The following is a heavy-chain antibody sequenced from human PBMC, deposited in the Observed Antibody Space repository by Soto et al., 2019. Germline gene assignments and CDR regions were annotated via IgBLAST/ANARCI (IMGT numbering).Heavy chain of an antibody. CDR3: ARQKNFWSGYYGYFDY. CDR1: GGSISSYY. J-gene: IGHJ4*02. D-gene: IGHD3-3*01. Sequence: SETLSLTCTVSGGSISSYYWSWIRQPPGKGLEWIGYIYYSGSTNYNPSLKSRVTISVDTSKNQFSLKLSSVTAADTAVYYCARQKNFWSGYYGYFDYWGKGTLVTVSS. V-gene: IGHV4-59*08. CDR2: IYYSGST.